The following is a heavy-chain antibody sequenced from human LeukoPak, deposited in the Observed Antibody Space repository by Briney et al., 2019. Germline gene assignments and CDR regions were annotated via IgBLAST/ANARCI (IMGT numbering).Heavy chain of an antibody. J-gene: IGHJ6*02. CDR1: GFTFCSYA. V-gene: IGHV3-23*01. Sequence: GGSLRLSCAASGFTFCSYAIISVRQAPGKGLEWVSAISGNGGNTYYADSVKGRFTISRVNSMYTLFLQINSLRAEDTAVYYCAKAPGHSNYRRYGMDFWGQGPRSPSP. CDR3: AKAPGHSNYRRYGMDF. D-gene: IGHD4-11*01. CDR2: ISGNGGNT.